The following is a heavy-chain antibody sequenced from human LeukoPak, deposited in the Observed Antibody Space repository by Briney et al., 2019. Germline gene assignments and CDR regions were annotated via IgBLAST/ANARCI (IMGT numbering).Heavy chain of an antibody. Sequence: SETLSLTCAVYGGSSSGYYWSWIRQPPGKGLEWIGEINHSGSTNYNPSLKSRVTISVDTSKNQFSLKLSSVTAADTAVYYCARTDFWSGYFFDYWGQGTLVTVSS. CDR1: GGSSSGYY. D-gene: IGHD3-3*01. CDR2: INHSGST. J-gene: IGHJ4*02. CDR3: ARTDFWSGYFFDY. V-gene: IGHV4-34*01.